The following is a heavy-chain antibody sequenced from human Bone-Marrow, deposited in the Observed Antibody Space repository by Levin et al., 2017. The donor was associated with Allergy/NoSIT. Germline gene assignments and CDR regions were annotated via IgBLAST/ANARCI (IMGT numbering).Heavy chain of an antibody. CDR2: ISYDGRKK. J-gene: IGHJ3*02. CDR3: TKDLRYCSGGSCYYTNDAFDI. V-gene: IGHV3-30*18. Sequence: GESLKISCAASGFTFSSYGMHWVRQAPGKGLEWVAVISYDGRKKYYADSAKGRFIISRDNSKNTLDLQMNSLRAEDTAVYYCTKDLRYCSGGSCYYTNDAFDIWGQGTMVTVSS. D-gene: IGHD2-15*01. CDR1: GFTFSSYG.